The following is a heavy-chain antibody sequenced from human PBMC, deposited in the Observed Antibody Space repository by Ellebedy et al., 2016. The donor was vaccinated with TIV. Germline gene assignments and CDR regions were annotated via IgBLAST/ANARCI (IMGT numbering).Heavy chain of an antibody. V-gene: IGHV1-46*01. Sequence: AASVKVSCKASGYTFTSYYMHWVRQAPGQGLEWMGIINPSGGSTSYAQKFQGRVTMTRDTSTSTVYMELRSLRSDDTAVYYCARDAVAGIDYWGQGTLVTVSS. CDR1: GYTFTSYY. D-gene: IGHD6-19*01. J-gene: IGHJ4*02. CDR3: ARDAVAGIDY. CDR2: INPSGGST.